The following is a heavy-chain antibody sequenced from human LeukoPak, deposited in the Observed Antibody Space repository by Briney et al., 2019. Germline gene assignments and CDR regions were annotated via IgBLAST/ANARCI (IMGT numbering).Heavy chain of an antibody. CDR3: ASATLDIAAAGTELYAFDI. D-gene: IGHD6-13*01. Sequence: GGSLRLSCAASGFTFSSYGMHWVRQAPGKGLEWVAFIRYDGSNKYYADSVKGRFTISRDNSKNTLYLQMNSLRAEDTAVYYCASATLDIAAAGTELYAFDIWGQGTMVTVSS. CDR2: IRYDGSNK. CDR1: GFTFSSYG. J-gene: IGHJ3*02. V-gene: IGHV3-30*02.